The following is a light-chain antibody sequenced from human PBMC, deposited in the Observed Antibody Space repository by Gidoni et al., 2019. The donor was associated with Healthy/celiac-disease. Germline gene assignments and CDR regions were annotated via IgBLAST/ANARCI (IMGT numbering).Light chain of an antibody. CDR3: QQYNNWPPWT. Sequence: EIVMMQAPATLSVSPGERATLSCRASQSVSSNLSGYQQKPGQAPRLLIYGASTRATGIPARFSGSGAGREFTLTISSLQSEDVAVDYCQQYNNWPPWTFGQGTKVEIK. CDR2: GAS. V-gene: IGKV3-15*01. CDR1: QSVSSN. J-gene: IGKJ1*01.